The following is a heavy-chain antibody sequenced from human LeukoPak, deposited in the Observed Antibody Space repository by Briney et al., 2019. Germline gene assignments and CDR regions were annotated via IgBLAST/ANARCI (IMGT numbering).Heavy chain of an antibody. CDR1: GYTLTGYY. CDR2: INPNSGGT. J-gene: IGHJ5*02. D-gene: IGHD2-2*02. V-gene: IGHV1-2*02. CDR3: ARDVGRYCSSTSCYTDWFDP. Sequence: ASVKVSCKVSGYTLTGYYMHWVRQAPGQGLEGMGWINPNSGGTNYAQKFQGRVTMPRDTSISTAYLELSRLRSDDTAVYYRARDVGRYCSSTSCYTDWFDPWGRGTLVTVSS.